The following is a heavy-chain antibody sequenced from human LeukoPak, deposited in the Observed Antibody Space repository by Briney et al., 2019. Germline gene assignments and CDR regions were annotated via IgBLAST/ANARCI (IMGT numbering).Heavy chain of an antibody. CDR1: GGSISISSYY. Sequence: SETLSLTCTVSGGSISISSYYWGWIRQPPGQGLEWIGSIYYSGSTNYNPSLKSRVTISVDTSKNQFSLKLSSVTAADTAVYYRARATWIRNWFDPWGQGTLVTVSS. D-gene: IGHD5-18*01. CDR3: ARATWIRNWFDP. V-gene: IGHV4-39*07. CDR2: IYYSGST. J-gene: IGHJ5*02.